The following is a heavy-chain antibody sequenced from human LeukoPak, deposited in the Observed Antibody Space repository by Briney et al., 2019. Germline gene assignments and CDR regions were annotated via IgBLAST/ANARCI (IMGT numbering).Heavy chain of an antibody. Sequence: PGGSLRLSCAASGFTFSTYWMHWVRHAPGKGLVWVSRLSPDGSSSIYADSVKGRFTVSRDNAKNTLYLQMNSLRADDTAVYYCTRSPSLGGSYWGFDYWGQGTLLTVSS. CDR2: LSPDGSSS. V-gene: IGHV3-74*01. D-gene: IGHD1-26*01. CDR1: GFTFSTYW. CDR3: TRSPSLGGSYWGFDY. J-gene: IGHJ4*02.